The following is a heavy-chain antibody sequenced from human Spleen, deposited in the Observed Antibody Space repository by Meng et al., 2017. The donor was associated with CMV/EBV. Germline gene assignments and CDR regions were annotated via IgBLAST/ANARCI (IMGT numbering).Heavy chain of an antibody. V-gene: IGHV4-4*02. J-gene: IGHJ5*02. CDR1: GDPISSSNW. CDR2: IHHSRGT. Sequence: SGTLSLTCAVSGDPISSSNWWTWVRQTPGTGLEWIGEIHHSRGTYYNPSHNSRATISLDKSKNYFSLDLTSVTAADTGVYYCARVREGCSRASCTLDPWGQGTLVTVSS. CDR3: ARVREGCSRASCTLDP. D-gene: IGHD2-2*01.